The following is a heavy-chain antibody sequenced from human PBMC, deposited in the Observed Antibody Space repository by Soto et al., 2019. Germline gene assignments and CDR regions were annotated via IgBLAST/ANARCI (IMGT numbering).Heavy chain of an antibody. CDR1: GGTFSSYA. Sequence: QVQLVQSGAEVKKPGSSVTVSCKASGGTFSSYAISWVRQAPGPGLEWMGGINSIFGTANCAQKCQGRVTITADESTSTAHTELSSLRSEDTAAYYCADGIVVVPAATNRRYYYGMAVRGRVTTVTVSS. D-gene: IGHD2-2*01. CDR3: ADGIVVVPAATNRRYYYGMAV. CDR2: INSIFGTA. V-gene: IGHV1-69*01. J-gene: IGHJ6*02.